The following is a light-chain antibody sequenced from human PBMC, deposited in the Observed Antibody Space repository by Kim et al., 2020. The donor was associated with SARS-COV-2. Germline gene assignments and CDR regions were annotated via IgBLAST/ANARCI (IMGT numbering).Light chain of an antibody. J-gene: IGLJ3*02. CDR2: EVN. CDR3: CSYAGSATWV. V-gene: IGLV2-23*02. CDR1: SSDVGSYNL. Sequence: GQSITIACTVTSSDVGSYNLVSWYQQHPGKAPKLMIYEVNKRPSGVSNRFSGSKSGNTASLTISGLQAEDEADYYCCSYAGSATWVFGGGTQLTVL.